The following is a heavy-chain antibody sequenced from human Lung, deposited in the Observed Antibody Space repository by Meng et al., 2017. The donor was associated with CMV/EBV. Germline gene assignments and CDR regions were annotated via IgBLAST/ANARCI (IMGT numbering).Heavy chain of an antibody. CDR1: GYTLSHYW. CDR2: INPSGGST. J-gene: IGHJ2*01. CDR3: ARSGSTTSQQPGYFDL. V-gene: IGHV1-46*01. D-gene: IGHD2-2*01. Sequence: ASVXVSXXASGYTLSHYWMHWVRQAPGQGLEWVGIINPSGGSTTYAQKFQGRVVLTRDTSTSTVYMDLSSLRSEDRAVYYCARSGSTTSQQPGYFDLWGRGTLVTVSS.